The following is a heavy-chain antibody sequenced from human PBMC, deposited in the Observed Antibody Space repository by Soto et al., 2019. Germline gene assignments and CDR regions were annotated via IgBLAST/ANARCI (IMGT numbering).Heavy chain of an antibody. CDR1: GYTFTDYY. Sequence: QVQLVQSGAEVKKPGASVKVSCKASGYTFTDYYIHWVRQAPGQGLEWMGIINHRGGSTYYTQRLQGRVTRPRDTSTRTVSMELSSLSHEDPAVYDCAGRYCSGGSCYGGWFDPWGQGTLVTVSS. D-gene: IGHD2-15*01. CDR3: AGRYCSGGSCYGGWFDP. J-gene: IGHJ5*02. V-gene: IGHV1-46*04. CDR2: INHRGGST.